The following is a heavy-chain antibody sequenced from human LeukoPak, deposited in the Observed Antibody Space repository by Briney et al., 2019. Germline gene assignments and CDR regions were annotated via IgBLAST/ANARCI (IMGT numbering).Heavy chain of an antibody. CDR2: FDPEDGET. J-gene: IGHJ4*02. D-gene: IGHD3-3*01. CDR3: ATSLRFLEWLLLDY. Sequence: ASVKVSCKVSGYTLTELSMHWVRQAPGKGLEWVGGFDPEDGETIYAQKFQGRVTMTEDTSTDTAYMELSSLRSEDTAVYYCATSLRFLEWLLLDYWGQGTLVTVSS. CDR1: GYTLTELS. V-gene: IGHV1-24*01.